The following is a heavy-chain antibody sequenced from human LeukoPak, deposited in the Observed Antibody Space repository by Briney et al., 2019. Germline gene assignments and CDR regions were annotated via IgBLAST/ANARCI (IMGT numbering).Heavy chain of an antibody. CDR1: GYTFTGYY. J-gene: IGHJ4*02. CDR3: ARDLGDTTVAPTLDY. D-gene: IGHD3-16*01. CDR2: INPNSGAT. V-gene: IGHV1-2*04. Sequence: GASVKVSCKASGYTFTGYYMHWVRQAPGQGLEWMGWINPNSGATNYAQKFQGWVTMTRDTSISTAYMELNRLRSDDTAVYYCARDLGDTTVAPTLDYWGQGTLVTVSS.